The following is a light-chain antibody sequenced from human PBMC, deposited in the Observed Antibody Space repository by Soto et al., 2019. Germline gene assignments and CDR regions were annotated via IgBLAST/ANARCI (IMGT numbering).Light chain of an antibody. Sequence: QSVLTQSPSASASPGQSVTISCTGSSGDIGAYSYVSWYQQHPGKAPKLIIYEVNKRPSGVPDRFSGSKSGITASLTVSGLQVDDEADYYCGVHAGSNTGVFGGGTKVTVL. J-gene: IGLJ3*02. CDR1: SGDIGAYSY. CDR2: EVN. V-gene: IGLV2-8*01. CDR3: GVHAGSNTGV.